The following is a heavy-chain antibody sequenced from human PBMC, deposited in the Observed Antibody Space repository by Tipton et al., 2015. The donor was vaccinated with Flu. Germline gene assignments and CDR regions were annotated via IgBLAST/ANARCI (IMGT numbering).Heavy chain of an antibody. CDR1: GDSMNGAYYF. CDR2: IASTGET. V-gene: IGHV4-61*02. D-gene: IGHD3/OR15-3a*01. J-gene: IGHJ5*02. Sequence: TLSLTCSVSGDSMNGAYYFWTWIRQPAGKGLQWVGRIASTGETDYNLPLKGRVSVSMDTSKNQFSLKVNSVTAADTAVYYCSRAVYDFWTVHLSYFDPWGQGTLVTVSS. CDR3: SRAVYDFWTVHLSYFDP.